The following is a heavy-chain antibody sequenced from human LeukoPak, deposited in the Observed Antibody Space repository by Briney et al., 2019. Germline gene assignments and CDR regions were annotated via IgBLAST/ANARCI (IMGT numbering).Heavy chain of an antibody. CDR2: IIVGSGRT. Sequence: ASVKVSCKTSGFTFSNSAMQWVRQARGQRLEWIGWIIVGSGRTHYAQNLQERITITRDMSTNTAYMELSSLRSDDTAVYYCAAELYSGTYGRCCSFAFWGQGTQVTVSS. V-gene: IGHV1-58*02. CDR3: AAELYSGTYGRCCSFAF. D-gene: IGHD1-26*01. J-gene: IGHJ4*02. CDR1: GFTFSNSA.